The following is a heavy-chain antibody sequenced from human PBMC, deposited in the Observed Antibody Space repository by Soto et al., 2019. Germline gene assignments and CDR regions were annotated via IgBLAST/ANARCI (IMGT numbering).Heavy chain of an antibody. Sequence: PGGSLRLSCAASGFTFSSYWMSWVRQAPGKGLEWVANIKQDGSEKYYVDSVKGRFTISRDNAKNSLYLQMNSLRAEDTAVYYCARAPYGSGSYSSDYFDYWGQGTLVTVSS. CDR3: ARAPYGSGSYSSDYFDY. J-gene: IGHJ4*02. D-gene: IGHD3-10*01. CDR2: IKQDGSEK. V-gene: IGHV3-7*01. CDR1: GFTFSSYW.